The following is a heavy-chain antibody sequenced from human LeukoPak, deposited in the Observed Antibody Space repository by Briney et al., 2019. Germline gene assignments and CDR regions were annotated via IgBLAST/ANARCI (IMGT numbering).Heavy chain of an antibody. J-gene: IGHJ3*02. CDR1: GFTSSSYE. Sequence: GGSLRLSCAASGFTSSSYEMNWVRQGPGKGLEWVSYISSSGSTIYYADSVKGRFTISRDNAKNSLYLQMNSLRAEDTAIYYCARENGGYCSSTSCPGGDAFDIWGQGTMVTVSS. V-gene: IGHV3-48*03. D-gene: IGHD2-2*03. CDR3: ARENGGYCSSTSCPGGDAFDI. CDR2: ISSSGSTI.